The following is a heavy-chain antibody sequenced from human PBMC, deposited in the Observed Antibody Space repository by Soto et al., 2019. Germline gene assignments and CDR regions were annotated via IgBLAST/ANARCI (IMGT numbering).Heavy chain of an antibody. CDR3: AKDYSDSSGWPHAYYYYGMDV. CDR2: ISYDGSNK. J-gene: IGHJ6*02. CDR1: GFTFSSCG. D-gene: IGHD6-19*01. Sequence: SLRLSCAASGFTFSSCGMHWVRQAPGKGLEWVAVISYDGSNKYYADSVKGRFTISRDNSKNTLYLQMNSLRAEDTAVYYCAKDYSDSSGWPHAYYYYGMDVWGQGTTVTVSS. V-gene: IGHV3-30*18.